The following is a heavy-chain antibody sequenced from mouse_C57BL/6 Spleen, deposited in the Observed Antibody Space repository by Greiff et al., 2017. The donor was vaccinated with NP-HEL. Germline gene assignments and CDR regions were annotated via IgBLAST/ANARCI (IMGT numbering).Heavy chain of an antibody. CDR1: GYTFTSYW. J-gene: IGHJ4*01. CDR2: IHPNSGST. D-gene: IGHD3-3*01. Sequence: VQLQQPGAELVKPGASVKLSCKASGYTFTSYWMHWVKQRPGQGLEWIGMIHPNSGSTNYNEKFKSKATLTVDKSSSTAYMQLSSLTSEDSAVDYCARGTDYAMDYWGQGTSVTVSS. V-gene: IGHV1-64*01. CDR3: ARGTDYAMDY.